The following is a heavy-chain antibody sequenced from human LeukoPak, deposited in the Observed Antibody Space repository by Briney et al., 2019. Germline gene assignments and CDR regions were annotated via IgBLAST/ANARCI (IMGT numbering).Heavy chain of an antibody. D-gene: IGHD6-13*01. CDR1: GYTFTSYY. V-gene: IGHV1-46*01. CDR2: INPSGGST. J-gene: IGHJ6*03. Sequence: GASVKVSCKASGYTFTSYYMHWVRQAPGQGLEWMGIINPSGGSTSYAQKFQGRVTMTRDTSTSTVYMELSSLRSEDTAVYYCARDAYSSSWYPYYYYYYYMDVWGKGTTVTISS. CDR3: ARDAYSSSWYPYYYYYYYMDV.